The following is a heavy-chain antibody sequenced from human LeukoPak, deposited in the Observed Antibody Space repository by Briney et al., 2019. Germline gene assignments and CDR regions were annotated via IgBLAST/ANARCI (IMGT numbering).Heavy chain of an antibody. CDR3: ASEGPCGGDCYHDY. J-gene: IGHJ4*02. D-gene: IGHD2-21*01. CDR2: IYHSGST. CDR1: GYSISSGYY. V-gene: IGHV4-38-2*01. Sequence: PSETLPLTCAVSGYSISSGYYWGWIRQPPGKGLEWIGSIYHSGSTYYNPSLKSRVTISVDTSKNQFSLKLSSVTAADTAVYYCASEGPCGGDCYHDYWGQGTLVTVSS.